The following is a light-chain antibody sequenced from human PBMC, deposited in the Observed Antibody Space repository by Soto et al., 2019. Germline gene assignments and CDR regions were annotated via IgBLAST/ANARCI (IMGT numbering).Light chain of an antibody. V-gene: IGKV1-27*01. CDR3: QHYTNAPYT. CDR2: SAS. CDR1: RGISNY. Sequence: DIQMTQSPSSLSASVGDRVTITCRASRGISNYLAWYQQKPGKVPKLLIYSASTLQSAVPSRFSGSGSETDFTLTISSLEPEDVATYYCQHYTNAPYTFGQATKLEIK. J-gene: IGKJ2*01.